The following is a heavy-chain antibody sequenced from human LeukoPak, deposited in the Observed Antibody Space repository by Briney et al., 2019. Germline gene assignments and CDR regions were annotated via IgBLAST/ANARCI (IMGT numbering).Heavy chain of an antibody. CDR1: GGTFSSYA. CDR2: IIPILGIA. Sequence: SVKVSCKASGGTFSSYAISWVRQAPGQGLEWMGRIIPILGIANYAQKFQGRVTITADKSTSTAYMELSSLRAEDTAVYYCAKDLSEVNRGWGQGTLVTVSS. V-gene: IGHV1-69*04. J-gene: IGHJ4*02. D-gene: IGHD1-14*01. CDR3: AKDLSEVNRG.